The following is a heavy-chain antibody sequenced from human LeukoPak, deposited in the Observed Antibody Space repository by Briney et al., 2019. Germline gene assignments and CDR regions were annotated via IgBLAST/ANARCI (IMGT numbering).Heavy chain of an antibody. J-gene: IGHJ6*03. CDR1: GGSISSYY. Sequence: SETLSLTCTVSGGSISSYYWSWIRQPPGKGQEWIGRIYTSGSTNYNPSLKSRVTISVDTSKNQFSLKLSSVTAADTAVYYCARAPMPNYYYYYMDVWGKGTTVTVSS. CDR2: IYTSGST. CDR3: ARAPMPNYYYYYMDV. D-gene: IGHD2-2*01. V-gene: IGHV4-4*08.